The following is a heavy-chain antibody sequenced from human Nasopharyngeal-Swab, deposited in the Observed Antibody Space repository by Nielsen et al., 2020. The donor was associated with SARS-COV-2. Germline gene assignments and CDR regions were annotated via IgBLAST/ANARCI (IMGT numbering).Heavy chain of an antibody. V-gene: IGHV4-31*02. D-gene: IGHD3-10*01. CDR1: GGSTSSGGYY. J-gene: IGHJ6*03. CDR3: ARANGVRGVIVDYYYYMDV. CDR2: IYYSGST. Sequence: SCTVSGGSTSSGGYYWSWIRQHPGKGLEWIGYIYYSGSTYYNPSLKSRVTISVDTSKNQFSLKLSSVTAADTAVYYCARANGVRGVIVDYYYYMDVWGKGTTVTVSS.